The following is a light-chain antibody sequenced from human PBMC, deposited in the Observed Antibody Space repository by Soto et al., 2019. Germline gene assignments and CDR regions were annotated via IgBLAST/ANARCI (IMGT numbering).Light chain of an antibody. V-gene: IGKV3-20*01. J-gene: IGKJ5*01. Sequence: MALTQSPGTPSLSPGDRVTLSCRASQSVNTKLAWYQQKPGQAATLLMSGASNRASGVPVRFSGSGSGTDFTLTISRLEPEDFALYYCQQYGGSPITFGQGTRLDIK. CDR3: QQYGGSPIT. CDR2: GAS. CDR1: QSVNTK.